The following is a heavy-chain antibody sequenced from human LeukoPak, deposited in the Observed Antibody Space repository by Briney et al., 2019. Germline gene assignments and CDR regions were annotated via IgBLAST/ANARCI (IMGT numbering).Heavy chain of an antibody. CDR3: VKNGWLDY. CDR1: GFSFSNYW. CDR2: IKEDGSEK. V-gene: IGHV3-7*01. J-gene: IGHJ4*02. D-gene: IGHD6-19*01. Sequence: GGSLRLSCAASGFSFSNYWMSWFRQTPRKGLEWVGNIKEDGSEKYYLDSVKGRFTISRDNTHNSLFLLMNSLRVEDTAVYYCVKNGWLDYWGQGILVTVSS.